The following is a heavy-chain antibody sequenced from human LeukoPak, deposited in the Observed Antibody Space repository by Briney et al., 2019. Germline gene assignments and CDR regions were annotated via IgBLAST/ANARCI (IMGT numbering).Heavy chain of an antibody. Sequence: GGSLRLSCAASGFTVSSNYMSWVRQAPGKGLEWISYIGISDNNIFYADSVRGRFTLSRDNAKNSLYLQMNSLRAEDTAVYYCARNTGLYGPFDYWGQGTLVTVSS. D-gene: IGHD1-14*01. CDR3: ARNTGLYGPFDY. V-gene: IGHV3-11*04. CDR2: IGISDNNI. J-gene: IGHJ4*02. CDR1: GFTVSSNY.